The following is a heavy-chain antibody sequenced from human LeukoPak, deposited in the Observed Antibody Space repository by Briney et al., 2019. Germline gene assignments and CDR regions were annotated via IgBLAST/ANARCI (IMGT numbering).Heavy chain of an antibody. CDR3: ARDRQYFDPYYFDY. CDR2: ISSSGSTI. CDR1: GFTFSSYE. J-gene: IGHJ4*02. V-gene: IGHV3-48*03. D-gene: IGHD3-9*01. Sequence: GGSLRLSCAASGFTFSSYEMNWVRQAPGKGLEWVSYISSSGSTIYYADSVKGRFTISRDNAKNSLYLQMNSLRAEDTAVYYCARDRQYFDPYYFDYWGQGTLVTVFS.